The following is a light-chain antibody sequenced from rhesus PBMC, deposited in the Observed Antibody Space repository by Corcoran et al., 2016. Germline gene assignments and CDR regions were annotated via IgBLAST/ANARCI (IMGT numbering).Light chain of an antibody. V-gene: IGKV1-94*01. CDR3: LQDYTTPLT. CDR2: AAS. CDR1: QGINKE. J-gene: IGKJ4*01. Sequence: DIQMTQSPSSLSASVGDRVTVTCRASQGINKELSWYQQKPGKAPTLLIYAASSCQTGVSSRFSGSGSGTEYTRTISSLQPEDVATYYWLQDYTTPLTIGGGTKVEIK.